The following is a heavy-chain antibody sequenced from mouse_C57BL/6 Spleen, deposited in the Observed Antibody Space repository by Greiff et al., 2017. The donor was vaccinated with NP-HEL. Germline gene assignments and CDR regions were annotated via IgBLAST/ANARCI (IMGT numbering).Heavy chain of an antibody. V-gene: IGHV1-52*01. D-gene: IGHD2-10*01. CDR1: GYTFTSYW. J-gene: IGHJ1*03. Sequence: QVQLQQPGAELVRPGSSVKLSCKASGYTFTSYWMHWVKQRPIQGLEWIGNIDPSDSETHYNQKFKDKATLTVDKSSSTAYMQLSSLTSEDSAVYYCARASYGNYDWYFDVWGTGTTVTVSS. CDR2: IDPSDSET. CDR3: ARASYGNYDWYFDV.